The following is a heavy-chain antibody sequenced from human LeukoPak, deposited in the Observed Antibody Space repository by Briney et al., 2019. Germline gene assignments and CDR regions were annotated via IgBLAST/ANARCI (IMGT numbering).Heavy chain of an antibody. D-gene: IGHD1-26*01. CDR2: IRYDGSNK. Sequence: GGSLRLSCAASGFTFNFRTDWMHWVRLVPEKGLEWVAFIRYDGSNKYYADSVKGRFTISRDNSKNTLYLQMNSLRAEDTAVYYCAKDWRKVGILDAFDIWGQGTMVTVSS. J-gene: IGHJ3*02. CDR3: AKDWRKVGILDAFDI. V-gene: IGHV3-30*02. CDR1: GFTFNFRTDW.